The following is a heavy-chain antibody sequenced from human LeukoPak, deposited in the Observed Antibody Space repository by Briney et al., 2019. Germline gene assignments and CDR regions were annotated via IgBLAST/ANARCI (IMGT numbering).Heavy chain of an antibody. CDR1: GGTVSSYA. CDR3: ATVTDCSSTSCYWGGAFDI. V-gene: IGHV1-69*01. J-gene: IGHJ3*02. D-gene: IGHD2-2*01. Sequence: ASVKVSCKASGGTVSSYAISWVRQAPGQGLEWMGGIIPIFGTANYAQKFQGRVTITADESTSAAYMELSSLRSEDTAVYYCATVTDCSSTSCYWGGAFDIWGQGTMVTVSS. CDR2: IIPIFGTA.